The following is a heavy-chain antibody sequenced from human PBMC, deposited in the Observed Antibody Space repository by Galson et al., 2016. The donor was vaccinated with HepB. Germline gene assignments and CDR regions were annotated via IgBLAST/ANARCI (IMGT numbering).Heavy chain of an antibody. CDR2: ITSGGST. CDR3: ASVMASTRFDF. D-gene: IGHD1-26*01. V-gene: IGHV3-23*01. CDR1: GFTFSSYA. J-gene: IGHJ4*02. Sequence: SLRLSCAASGFTFSSYAMTWVRQAPGKGLEWVSVITSGGSTYYAASVKGRFTISRDNAKNSLYLQMNRLRAEDTAVYYCASVMASTRFDFWGQGTLVTVST.